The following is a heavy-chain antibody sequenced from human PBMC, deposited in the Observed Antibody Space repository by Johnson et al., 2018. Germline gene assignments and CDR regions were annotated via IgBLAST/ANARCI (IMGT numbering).Heavy chain of an antibody. CDR3: AKDLESIVGGPAAIPTRALEYFQH. CDR1: GFTFSSYA. D-gene: IGHD2-2*02. Sequence: VQLVQSGGGLVQPGGSLRLSCAASGFTFSSYAMSWVRQAPGKGLEWVSAISGSGGSTYYADSVKGLFTISRDNSKTALYLQMNSLRAEDTAVYYCAKDLESIVGGPAAIPTRALEYFQHWGQGTLVTVSS. J-gene: IGHJ1*01. V-gene: IGHV3-23*04. CDR2: ISGSGGST.